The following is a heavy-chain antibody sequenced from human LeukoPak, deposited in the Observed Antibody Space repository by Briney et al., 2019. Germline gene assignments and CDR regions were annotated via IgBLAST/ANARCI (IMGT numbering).Heavy chain of an antibody. D-gene: IGHD5-18*01. V-gene: IGHV1-8*02. Sequence: ASVKVSCKASGYTFTSYDINWVRQATGQGLEWMGWMNPNSGNTGYAQKFQDRVTMTRDTSISTAYMELSRLRSDDTAVYYCARTGYGYLAIDYWGQGTLVTVSS. CDR2: MNPNSGNT. CDR1: GYTFTSYD. CDR3: ARTGYGYLAIDY. J-gene: IGHJ4*02.